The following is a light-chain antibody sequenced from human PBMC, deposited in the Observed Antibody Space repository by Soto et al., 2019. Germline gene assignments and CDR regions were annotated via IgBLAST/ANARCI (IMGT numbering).Light chain of an antibody. CDR3: QQYNSYSQT. Sequence: DIPMTQSPSTLSASVGDRVTITCRASQSISNWLAWYQQKPGKAPNLLIYDASSFESGVPSRFSGSGSGTEFTLTISSLQPDDFATYYCQQYNSYSQTFGQGTKVEIK. V-gene: IGKV1-5*01. CDR2: DAS. J-gene: IGKJ1*01. CDR1: QSISNW.